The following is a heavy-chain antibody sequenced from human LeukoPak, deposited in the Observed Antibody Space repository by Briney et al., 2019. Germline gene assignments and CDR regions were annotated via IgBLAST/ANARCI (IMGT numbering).Heavy chain of an antibody. CDR3: AKDFSVKWELLIGH. J-gene: IGHJ4*02. CDR2: IIPIFGTA. CDR1: GGTFSSYA. Sequence: SVKVSCKASGGTFSSYAISWVRQAPGQGLEWMGRIIPIFGTANYAQKFQGRVTITTDESTSTAYMELSSLRSEDTAVYYCAKDFSVKWELLIGHWGQGTLVTVSS. D-gene: IGHD1-26*01. V-gene: IGHV1-69*05.